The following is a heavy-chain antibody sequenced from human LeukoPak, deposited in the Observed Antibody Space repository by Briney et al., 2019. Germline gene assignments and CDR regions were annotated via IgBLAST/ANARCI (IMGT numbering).Heavy chain of an antibody. V-gene: IGHV1-18*01. CDR1: GYTFRSHG. J-gene: IGHJ4*02. CDR3: AREADTNSWYRPAFRLLDV. Sequence: ASVKVSCKASGYTFRSHGIYWVRQAPGQGLEWMGWISPYNDETKHARRIQDRVIMTTETSTTTAYMELRGLTSDDTAVYFCAREADTNSWYRPAFRLLDVWGQGTLVTVSS. CDR2: ISPYNDET. D-gene: IGHD6-13*01.